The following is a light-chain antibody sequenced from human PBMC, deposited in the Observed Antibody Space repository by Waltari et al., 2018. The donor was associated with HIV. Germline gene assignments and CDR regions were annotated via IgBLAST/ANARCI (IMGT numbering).Light chain of an antibody. Sequence: SVLTQQPSASGTPGQRVTFSCSGSSSNIGSNTVNWYQKCPGAAPKRLISTNKQLPAGVPDRFSGSKSGTSATLAISGLHSEDDADYYCAVWDDSLNGYVFGPGTKVTVL. J-gene: IGLJ1*01. CDR2: TNK. CDR3: AVWDDSLNGYV. CDR1: SSNIGSNT. V-gene: IGLV1-44*01.